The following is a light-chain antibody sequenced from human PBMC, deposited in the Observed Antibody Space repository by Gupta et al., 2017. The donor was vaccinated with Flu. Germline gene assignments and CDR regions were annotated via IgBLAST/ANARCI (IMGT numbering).Light chain of an antibody. J-gene: IGKJ1*01. CDR1: QSVSTN. CDR3: QQYDAWPPWT. V-gene: IGKV3-15*01. Sequence: EIVMTQSPATLSVSPGERATLSCRASQSVSTNLAWYQQKPGQAPRFLIYGASTRATGIPARFSGSGPGTEFTLTISSLQSEDFAVYYCQQYDAWPPWTFGQGTKVEIK. CDR2: GAS.